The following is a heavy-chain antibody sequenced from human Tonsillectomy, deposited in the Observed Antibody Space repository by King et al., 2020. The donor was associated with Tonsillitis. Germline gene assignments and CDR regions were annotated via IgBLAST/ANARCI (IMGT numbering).Heavy chain of an antibody. CDR3: AKAGDGWFGELPDY. Sequence: VQLVESGGGVVQPGRSLRLSCAASGFTFSSYGMHWVRQAPGKGLEWVAVISYDGSNKYYADSVEGRFTISRDNSKNTLYLQMNSLRAEDTAVYYCAKAGDGWFGELPDYWGQGTLVTVSS. CDR1: GFTFSSYG. V-gene: IGHV3-30*18. J-gene: IGHJ4*02. CDR2: ISYDGSNK. D-gene: IGHD3-10*01.